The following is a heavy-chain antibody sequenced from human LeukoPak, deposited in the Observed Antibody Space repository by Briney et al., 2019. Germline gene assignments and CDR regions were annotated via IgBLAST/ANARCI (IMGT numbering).Heavy chain of an antibody. Sequence: GGSLTLSCAASGITVSRNHMSWVRQAPGKGLEWVSGIYSGGSTFDADSVKGRFTSSRDTSKNTFYLQMNSLRVEDTAVYYCARETTAPRPFSTDYYYYMDVWGKGTTATVSS. CDR2: IYSGGST. J-gene: IGHJ6*03. CDR3: ARETTAPRPFSTDYYYYMDV. D-gene: IGHD6-6*01. CDR1: GITVSRNH. V-gene: IGHV3-66*02.